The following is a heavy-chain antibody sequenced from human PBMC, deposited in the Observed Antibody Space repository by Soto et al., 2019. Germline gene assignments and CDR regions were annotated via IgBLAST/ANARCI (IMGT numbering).Heavy chain of an antibody. J-gene: IGHJ6*01. Sequence: GGSLRLSCAASGFTFDDYALHWVRQAPGKGLEWVSGISWNSGSIGYADSVKGRFTISRDNAKNSLYLQINSLGAEDTALYYCAKDTLGKQLFPLYGMDVWGQGTTVTVSS. CDR3: AKDTLGKQLFPLYGMDV. V-gene: IGHV3-9*01. CDR1: GFTFDDYA. CDR2: ISWNSGSI. D-gene: IGHD6-13*01.